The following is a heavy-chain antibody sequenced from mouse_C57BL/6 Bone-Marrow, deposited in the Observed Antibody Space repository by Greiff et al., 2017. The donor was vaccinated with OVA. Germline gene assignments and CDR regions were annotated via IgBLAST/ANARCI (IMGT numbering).Heavy chain of an antibody. D-gene: IGHD4-1*01. V-gene: IGHV14-4*01. CDR1: GFNIKDDY. CDR3: TTPQTGTGDY. CDR2: IDPENGDT. Sequence: DVQLQESGAELVRPGASVKLSCTASGFNIKDDYMHWVKQRPEQGLEWIGWIDPENGDTEYASKFQGKATITADTSSNTAYLQLSSLTSEDTAVYYCTTPQTGTGDYWGQGTTLTVSS. J-gene: IGHJ2*01.